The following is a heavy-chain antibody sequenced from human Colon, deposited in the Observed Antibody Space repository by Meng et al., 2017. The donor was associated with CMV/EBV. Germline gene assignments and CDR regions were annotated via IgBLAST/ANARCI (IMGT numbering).Heavy chain of an antibody. J-gene: IGHJ5*02. Sequence: GGSLRLSCVASGFTFSDYDMSWIRQAPGKGLQWVSHISGDGSTIYYADSVKGRFTISRDNAKNSLYLQMNSLTAEDTADHYCGRVKRLEGMVWFDPWGQGTLVTVSS. V-gene: IGHV3-11*01. CDR1: GFTFSDYD. CDR3: GRVKRLEGMVWFDP. D-gene: IGHD3-10*01. CDR2: ISGDGSTI.